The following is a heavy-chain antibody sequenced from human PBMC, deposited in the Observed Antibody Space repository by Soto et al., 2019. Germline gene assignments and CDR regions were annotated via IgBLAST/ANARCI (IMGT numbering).Heavy chain of an antibody. D-gene: IGHD6-6*01. V-gene: IGHV6-1*01. CDR2: TYYRSIWQT. Sequence: QVQLQQSGPGLEKPSQTLSLTCAMSGDSVSSKDAVCNWIRQSPSRGLEWLGRTYYRSIWQTEYAVSVKGRMTINPDASKNQFSLQLNSVTPEDTAMYYCARLVGNSWLDHWGQGTLVTVSA. CDR1: GDSVSSKDAV. J-gene: IGHJ5*02. CDR3: ARLVGNSWLDH.